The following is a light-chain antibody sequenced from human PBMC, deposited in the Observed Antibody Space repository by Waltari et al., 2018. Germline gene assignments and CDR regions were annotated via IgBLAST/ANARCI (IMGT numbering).Light chain of an antibody. V-gene: IGKV3-20*01. Sequence: EFVLTQSPGTLSLSPGERATPSCRSSQSVSNYLAWYQQKPGQAPRLLIYAASTRATGIPDRFSGSGSGTDFSLTISRLEPEDFAVYYCQKYESLPATFGQGTKVEIK. CDR2: AAS. J-gene: IGKJ1*01. CDR1: QSVSNY. CDR3: QKYESLPAT.